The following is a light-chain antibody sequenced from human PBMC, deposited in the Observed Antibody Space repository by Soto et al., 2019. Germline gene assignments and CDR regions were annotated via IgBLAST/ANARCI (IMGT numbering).Light chain of an antibody. CDR3: SSYAGSNNLL. J-gene: IGLJ2*01. CDR1: SSDVGGYNY. CDR2: AVN. V-gene: IGLV2-8*01. Sequence: QSALTQPPSASGSPGQSVTISCTGTSSDVGGYNYVSWYQQHPGKAPKLMIYAVNKRPSGVPDRFSGSKSDNTASLTVSGLQAEDEADYYCSSYAGSNNLLFGGGTKLTVL.